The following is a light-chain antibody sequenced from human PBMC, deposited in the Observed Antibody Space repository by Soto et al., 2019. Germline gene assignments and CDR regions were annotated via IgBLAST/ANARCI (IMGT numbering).Light chain of an antibody. CDR1: QSVYSN. CDR2: ESS. V-gene: IGKV3-15*01. Sequence: EIVMTQSQATLSLSPGERATLSCRARQSVYSNLAWYQQKPGQTHRLLIYESSTRATGNPARFSGGGSGTELTLAIISLQSEDFADYFCQHYQRWPLTFGGGTKVEIK. CDR3: QHYQRWPLT. J-gene: IGKJ4*01.